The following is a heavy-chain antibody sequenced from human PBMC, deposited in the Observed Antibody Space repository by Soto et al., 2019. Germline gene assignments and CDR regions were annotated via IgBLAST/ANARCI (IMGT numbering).Heavy chain of an antibody. V-gene: IGHV4-34*01. CDR1: GGSFSGYY. J-gene: IGHJ6*01. CDR3: ARAHVAPGWRYYYYGMDV. CDR2: INHSGST. Sequence: SETLSLTCAVYGGSFSGYYWSWIRQPPGKGLEWIGEINHSGSTNYNPSLNSRVTRSVDTSKNQFSLKLSSVTAEETAVYYCARAHVAPGWRYYYYGMDVWGQRTTGVVAS.